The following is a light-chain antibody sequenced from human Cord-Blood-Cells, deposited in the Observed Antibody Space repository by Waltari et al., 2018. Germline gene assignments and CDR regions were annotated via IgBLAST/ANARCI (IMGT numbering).Light chain of an antibody. CDR1: QGISNY. Sequence: DIQMTQSQSSLSASVGDRVTITCRASQGISNYLAWYQKKPGKVPKILIYAASSLQSGVPSRFSGSGSGTDCTLTISSLQPKDVATYYCQKYNSAPWTFGQGTKVEIK. CDR3: QKYNSAPWT. CDR2: AAS. J-gene: IGKJ1*01. V-gene: IGKV1-27*01.